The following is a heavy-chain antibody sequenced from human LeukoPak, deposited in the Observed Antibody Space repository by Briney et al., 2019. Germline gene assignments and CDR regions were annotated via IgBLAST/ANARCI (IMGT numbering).Heavy chain of an antibody. CDR1: GFTFSSYW. CDR2: INTDGSTT. V-gene: IGHV3-74*01. J-gene: IGHJ4*02. CDR3: ARDLDRDGSTHFDD. Sequence: GGSLRLSCAASGFTFSSYWMHWVRQAPGKGLVWVSHINTDGSTTNYANSVKGRFSVSRDNAENTLYLQMNSLRAEDTAVYYCARDLDRDGSTHFDDWGQGTLVTVSS. D-gene: IGHD1-1*01.